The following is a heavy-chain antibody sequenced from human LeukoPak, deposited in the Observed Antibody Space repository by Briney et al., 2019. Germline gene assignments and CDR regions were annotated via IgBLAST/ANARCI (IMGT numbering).Heavy chain of an antibody. D-gene: IGHD6-13*01. Sequence: ASVRVSCKASGYTFTSYDINWVRQATGQGLEWMGWMNPNSGNTGYAQKFQGRVTMTRNTSISTAYMELSSLRSEDTAVYYCARGPIAAAGTVWVYWGQGTLVTVSS. CDR2: MNPNSGNT. CDR1: GYTFTSYD. J-gene: IGHJ4*02. CDR3: ARGPIAAAGTVWVY. V-gene: IGHV1-8*01.